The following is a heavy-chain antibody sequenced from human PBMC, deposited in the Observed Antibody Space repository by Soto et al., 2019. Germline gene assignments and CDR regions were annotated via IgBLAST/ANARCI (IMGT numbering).Heavy chain of an antibody. Sequence: PSETLSLTCAVVGESFSVYYWTWIRQPPGKGLEWLGEINHAGSTNYNPSLKSRVTMSVDTSKRQFSLKLTSVNVADTAVYYCARDSTRRGACDIWGQGKRVTVSS. CDR1: GESFSVYY. CDR2: INHAGST. CDR3: ARDSTRRGACDI. J-gene: IGHJ3*02. V-gene: IGHV4-34*01. D-gene: IGHD2-2*01.